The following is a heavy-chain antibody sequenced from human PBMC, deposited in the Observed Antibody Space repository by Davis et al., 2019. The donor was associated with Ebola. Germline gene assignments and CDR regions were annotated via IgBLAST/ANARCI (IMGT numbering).Heavy chain of an antibody. D-gene: IGHD3-22*01. CDR2: IYYRGST. V-gene: IGHV4-59*08. CDR3: ARHYTPYYYDSSGYSFDP. J-gene: IGHJ5*02. Sequence: MPSETLSLTCTVSGGSISSYYWSWIRQPPGKGLEWIGYIYYRGSTNYNPSLKSRVTISVDTSKNQFSLKLSSVTAADTAVYYCARHYTPYYYDSSGYSFDPWGQGTLVTVSS. CDR1: GGSISSYY.